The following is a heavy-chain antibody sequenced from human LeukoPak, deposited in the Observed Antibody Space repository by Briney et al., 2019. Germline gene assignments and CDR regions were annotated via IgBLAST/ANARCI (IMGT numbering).Heavy chain of an antibody. D-gene: IGHD3-10*01. CDR1: GFTFSSHS. J-gene: IGHJ6*02. CDR3: ARDSGSGSYYNSNGMDV. Sequence: GGSLRLSCAASGFTFSSHSMNWVRQAPGKGLEWISYISDSSSAIYYADSVKGRFTISRDNAKNSLYLQMNSLRAEDTAVYYCARDSGSGSYYNSNGMDVWGQGTTVTVSS. CDR2: ISDSSSAI. V-gene: IGHV3-48*04.